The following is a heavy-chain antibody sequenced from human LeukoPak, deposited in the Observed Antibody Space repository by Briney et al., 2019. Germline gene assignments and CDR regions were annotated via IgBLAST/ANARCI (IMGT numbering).Heavy chain of an antibody. CDR3: ARDFYRIVVVPHYFDY. V-gene: IGHV3-21*01. Sequence: PGGSLRLSCAASGFTFSTYSMNWVRQAPGKGLEWVSCIRRRSSYIYYADSVKGRFTISRDNAKNSLYLQMNSLRAEDTAVYYCARDFYRIVVVPHYFDYWGQGTLVTVSS. CDR2: IRRRSSYI. CDR1: GFTFSTYS. D-gene: IGHD3-22*01. J-gene: IGHJ4*02.